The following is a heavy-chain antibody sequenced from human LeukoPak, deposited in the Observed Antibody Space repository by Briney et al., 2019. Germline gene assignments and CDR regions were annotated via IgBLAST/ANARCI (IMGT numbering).Heavy chain of an antibody. CDR1: GGSISSYY. V-gene: IGHV4-59*01. CDR3: ARRDGYSSFDY. J-gene: IGHJ4*02. D-gene: IGHD5-24*01. CDR2: IYYSGST. Sequence: SETLSLTCTVSGGSISSYYWSWIRQPPGKGLEWLGCIYYSGSTNYNPSLKSRVTISVDTSKNQFSLKLSSVTAADTAVYYCARRDGYSSFDYWGQGTLVTVSS.